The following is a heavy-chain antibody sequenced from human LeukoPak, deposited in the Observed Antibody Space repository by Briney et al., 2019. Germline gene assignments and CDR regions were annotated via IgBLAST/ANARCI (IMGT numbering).Heavy chain of an antibody. D-gene: IGHD4-23*01. CDR3: ARVTKATVVPYNWFDP. CDR2: ISAYNGNT. CDR1: GYTITSYG. J-gene: IGHJ5*02. Sequence: ASVKVSCKASGYTITSYGISWVRQAPGQGLEWMGWISAYNGNTNYAQKLQGRVTMTTDTSTSTAYMELRSLRSDDTAVYYCARVTKATVVPYNWFDPWGQGTLVTVSS. V-gene: IGHV1-18*01.